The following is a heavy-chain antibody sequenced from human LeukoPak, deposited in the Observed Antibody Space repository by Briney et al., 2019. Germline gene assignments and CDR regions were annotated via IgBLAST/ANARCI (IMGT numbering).Heavy chain of an antibody. J-gene: IGHJ6*02. CDR2: IYSGGST. V-gene: IGHV3-53*01. CDR1: GFTVSNNY. CDR3: ARARGGMDV. Sequence: GGSLKLSCAASGFTVSNNYMAWVRQAPGKGLGWVSLIYSGGSTYYADSVKGRFTISRDNAKNSLYLQMNSLRAEDTAVYYCARARGGMDVWGQGTTVTVSS.